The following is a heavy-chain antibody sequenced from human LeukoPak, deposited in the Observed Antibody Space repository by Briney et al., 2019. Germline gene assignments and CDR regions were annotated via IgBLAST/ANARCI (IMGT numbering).Heavy chain of an antibody. J-gene: IGHJ4*02. CDR3: ARGSGELLTLNHVDY. CDR2: INHSGST. CDR1: GGSISGYY. Sequence: SETLSLTCTVSGGSISGYYRSWIRQPPGKGLEWIGEINHSGSTNYNPSLKSRVTISVDTSKNQFSLKLSSVTAADTAVYYCARGSGELLTLNHVDYWGQGTLVTVSS. D-gene: IGHD3-10*01. V-gene: IGHV4-34*01.